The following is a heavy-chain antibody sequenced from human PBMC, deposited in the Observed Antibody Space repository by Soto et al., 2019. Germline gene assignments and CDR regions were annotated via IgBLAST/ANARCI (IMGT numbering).Heavy chain of an antibody. CDR3: ARVPVTTFYYYYMDV. CDR1: GGSISSYY. Sequence: SETLSLTCTVSGGSISSYYWSWIRQPPGKGLEWIGYIYYSGSTNYNPPLKSRVTISVDTSKNQFSLKLSSVTAADTAVYYCARVPVTTFYYYYMDVWGKGTTVTVSS. V-gene: IGHV4-59*01. D-gene: IGHD4-17*01. CDR2: IYYSGST. J-gene: IGHJ6*03.